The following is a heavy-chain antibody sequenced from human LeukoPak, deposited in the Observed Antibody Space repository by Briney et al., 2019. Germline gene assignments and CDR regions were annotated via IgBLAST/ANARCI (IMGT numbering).Heavy chain of an antibody. J-gene: IGHJ4*02. V-gene: IGHV3-66*01. D-gene: IGHD6-19*01. Sequence: GGSLRLSCAASGFTVSSNYMSWVRQAPGKGLEWVSVIYSGGSTYYADSVKGRFTISRDNSKSTLYLQMNSLRAEDTAVYYCARGLGLIAVAGTGDYWGQGTLVTVSS. CDR2: IYSGGST. CDR1: GFTVSSNY. CDR3: ARGLGLIAVAGTGDY.